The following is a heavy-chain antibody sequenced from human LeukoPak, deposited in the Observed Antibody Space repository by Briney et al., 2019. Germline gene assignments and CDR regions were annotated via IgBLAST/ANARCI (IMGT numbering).Heavy chain of an antibody. CDR2: ISSSGTST. Sequence: KTGGSLRLSCAASGFTFSDYFMSWIRQAPGKGLEWVSYISSSGTSTYYADSVKGRFTISRDNARNSLYLQMNSLRAEDTAVYYCARDAYLSVAAHGPWGQGTLVTVSS. CDR1: GFTFSDYF. CDR3: ARDAYLSVAAHGP. V-gene: IGHV3-11*01. J-gene: IGHJ5*02. D-gene: IGHD2-15*01.